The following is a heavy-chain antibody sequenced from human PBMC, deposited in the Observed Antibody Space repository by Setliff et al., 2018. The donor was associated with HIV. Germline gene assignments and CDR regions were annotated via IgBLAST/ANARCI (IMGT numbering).Heavy chain of an antibody. J-gene: IGHJ3*02. V-gene: IGHV7-4-1*02. CDR2: INTNTGNP. CDR3: ASSLMITFGGRPDYDDAFDI. Sequence: ASVKVSCKASGYTFTGYYMHWVRQAPGQGLERMGWINTNTGNPTYAQGFTGRFVFSLDTSVSTAYLQISSLKAEDTAVYYCASSLMITFGGRPDYDDAFDIWGQGTMVTVSS. CDR1: GYTFTGYY. D-gene: IGHD3-16*01.